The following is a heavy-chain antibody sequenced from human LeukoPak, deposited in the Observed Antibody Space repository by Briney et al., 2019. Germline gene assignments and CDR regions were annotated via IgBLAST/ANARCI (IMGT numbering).Heavy chain of an antibody. CDR1: GGSISSSSYY. Sequence: SETLSLTCTVSGGSISSSSYYWSWIRQPPGQGLEWIGEINHSGSTNYNPSLKSRVTISVDTSKNQFSLKLSSVTAADTAVYYCARSRRVPYSSGYYYGSSLETYYFDYWGQGTLVTVSS. V-gene: IGHV4-39*07. CDR3: ARSRRVPYSSGYYYGSSLETYYFDY. D-gene: IGHD3-22*01. CDR2: INHSGST. J-gene: IGHJ4*02.